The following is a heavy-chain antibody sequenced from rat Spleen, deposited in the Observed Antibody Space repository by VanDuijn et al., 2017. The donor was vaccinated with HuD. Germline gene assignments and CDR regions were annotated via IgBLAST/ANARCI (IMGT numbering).Heavy chain of an antibody. J-gene: IGHJ3*01. D-gene: IGHD1-2*01. CDR2: ISFDGSST. CDR1: GFTFSDYY. CDR3: ARHFSPADYYSSYRAFAY. Sequence: EVQLVESDGGLVQPGRSLKLSCAASGFTFSDYYMAWVRQAPTKGLEWVATISFDGSSTYYRDSVKGRFTISRDNAKSTLYLQMDSLRSEDTATYYCARHFSPADYYSSYRAFAYWGQGTLVTVSS. V-gene: IGHV5-29*01.